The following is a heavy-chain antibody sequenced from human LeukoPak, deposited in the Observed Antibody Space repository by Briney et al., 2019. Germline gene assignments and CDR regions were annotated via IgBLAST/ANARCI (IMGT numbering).Heavy chain of an antibody. D-gene: IGHD4-11*01. CDR1: GFTSSRYE. CDR2: ISSNGGST. V-gene: IGHV3-64*01. J-gene: IGHJ5*02. CDR3: ARGGHDYSNYNWFDP. Sequence: GGSLRLSCVVSGFTSSRYEMHWVRQAPGKGLEYVSAISSNGGSTYYANSVKGRFTISRDNSKNTLYLQMGSLRAEDMAVYYCARGGHDYSNYNWFDPWGQGTLVTVSS.